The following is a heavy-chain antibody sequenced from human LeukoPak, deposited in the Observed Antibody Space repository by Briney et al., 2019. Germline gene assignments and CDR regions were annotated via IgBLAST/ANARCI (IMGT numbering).Heavy chain of an antibody. V-gene: IGHV3-48*03. D-gene: IGHD6-25*01. Sequence: PGGSLRLSCAASGFTSTIYDMNWVRQAPGKGLEWVSYISSSGGHKYYADSLKGRFTISRDNAKNSLYLQMNSLRAEDTVVYYCAREDASGSDYWGQGTLVTVSS. CDR1: GFTSTIYD. CDR3: AREDASGSDY. J-gene: IGHJ4*02. CDR2: ISSSGGHK.